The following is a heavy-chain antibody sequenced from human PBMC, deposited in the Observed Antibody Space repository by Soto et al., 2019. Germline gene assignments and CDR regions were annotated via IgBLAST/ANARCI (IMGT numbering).Heavy chain of an antibody. Sequence: PGGSLRLSWAASGFTISSYGMHWVRQAPGKGLEWVAVISYDGSNKYYADSVKGRFTISRDNAKNSLYLQMNSLRAEDTAVYYCARDHHRYSGYDYVDYWGQGTLVTVSS. CDR2: ISYDGSNK. V-gene: IGHV3-30*03. J-gene: IGHJ4*02. CDR3: ARDHHRYSGYDYVDY. CDR1: GFTISSYG. D-gene: IGHD5-12*01.